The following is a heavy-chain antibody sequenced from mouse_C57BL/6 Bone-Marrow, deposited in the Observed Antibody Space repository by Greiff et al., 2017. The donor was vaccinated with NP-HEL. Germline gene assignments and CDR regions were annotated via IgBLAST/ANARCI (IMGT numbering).Heavy chain of an antibody. Sequence: QVQLKQPGAELVKPGASVKLSCKASGYTFTSYWMHWVKQRPGRGLEWIGRIDPNSGGTKYNEQFKSKATLTVDKPSSTAYMQLSSLTSENSAVYYCASPIYYYGSSYVEYYFDYWGQGTTLTVSS. V-gene: IGHV1-72*01. CDR3: ASPIYYYGSSYVEYYFDY. CDR1: GYTFTSYW. CDR2: IDPNSGGT. J-gene: IGHJ2*01. D-gene: IGHD1-1*01.